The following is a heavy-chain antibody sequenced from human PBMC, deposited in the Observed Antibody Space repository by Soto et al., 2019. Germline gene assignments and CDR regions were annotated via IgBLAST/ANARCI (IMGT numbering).Heavy chain of an antibody. CDR3: ARSFGDGSGIFGMDV. J-gene: IGHJ6*02. Sequence: PGGSLRLSCAASGFTFSSYGMHWVRQAPGKGLEWVAVIWYDGSNKYYADSVKGRFTISRDNSKNTLYLQMNSLRAEDTAVYYCARSFGDGSGIFGMDVWGQGTTVTVSS. CDR2: IWYDGSNK. V-gene: IGHV3-33*01. CDR1: GFTFSSYG. D-gene: IGHD3-10*01.